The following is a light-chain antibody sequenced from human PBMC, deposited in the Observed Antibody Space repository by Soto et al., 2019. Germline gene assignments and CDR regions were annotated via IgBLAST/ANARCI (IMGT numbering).Light chain of an antibody. V-gene: IGLV1-44*01. J-gene: IGLJ1*01. CDR3: AAWDDSLNGYI. CDR2: SNN. Sequence: QSVLTQPPSASGTPGQRVTISCSGRSSSIGSNSVNWYQQLPGTAPKLLIYSNNQRPSGVPDRFSGSKSGTSGSLVISGLQSEDEADYFCAAWDDSLNGYIFGAGTKLTVL. CDR1: SSSIGSNS.